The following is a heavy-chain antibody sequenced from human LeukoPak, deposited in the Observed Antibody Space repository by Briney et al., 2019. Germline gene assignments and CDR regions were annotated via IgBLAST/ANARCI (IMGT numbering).Heavy chain of an antibody. V-gene: IGHV3-21*04. CDR1: RFTFSSYS. CDR3: AKADHITMVRGVITKQYYYYYYMDV. Sequence: GGSLRLSCAASRFTFSSYSMNWVRQAPGKGLEWVSSISSSSSCIYYADSVKGRFTISRDNAKNSLYLQMNSLRAEDSAVYYCAKADHITMVRGVITKQYYYYYYMDVWGKGTTVSISS. J-gene: IGHJ6*03. D-gene: IGHD3-10*01. CDR2: ISSSSSCI.